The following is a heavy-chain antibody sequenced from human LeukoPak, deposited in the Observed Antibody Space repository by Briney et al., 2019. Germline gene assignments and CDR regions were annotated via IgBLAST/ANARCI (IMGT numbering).Heavy chain of an antibody. D-gene: IGHD2/OR15-2a*01. J-gene: IGHJ2*01. CDR2: ISSGDST. V-gene: IGHV3-23*01. Sequence: PGGSLRLSCAASGFTFRSYVMTWVRQAPGKGLEWVSPISSGDSTYYADSVKGRFTISRDNSKNTLFLQLNSLRAEDTAVYYCASERRTFWYFDLWGRGTLVTVSS. CDR1: GFTFRSYV. CDR3: ASERRTFWYFDL.